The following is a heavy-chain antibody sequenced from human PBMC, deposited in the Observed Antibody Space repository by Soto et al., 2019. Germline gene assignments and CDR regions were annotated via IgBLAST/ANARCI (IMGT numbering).Heavy chain of an antibody. CDR3: ANDLIFGVVTPDY. CDR2: ISYDGSNK. D-gene: IGHD3-3*01. Sequence: QVQLVESGGGVVQPGRSLRLSCAAYGFTFSNYGMHWVRQAPGKGLEWVAVISYDGSNKYYADSVKGRFTISRDNSKNTLYLQMYSLRAEDTAVYYCANDLIFGVVTPDYWGQGTLVTVSS. V-gene: IGHV3-30*18. CDR1: GFTFSNYG. J-gene: IGHJ4*02.